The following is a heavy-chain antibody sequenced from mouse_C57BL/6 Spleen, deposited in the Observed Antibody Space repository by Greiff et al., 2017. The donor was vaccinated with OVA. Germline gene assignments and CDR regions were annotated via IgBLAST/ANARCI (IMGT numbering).Heavy chain of an antibody. CDR3: ARHSFEGYFDV. CDR2: IDPNSGGT. D-gene: IGHD1-2*01. V-gene: IGHV1-72*01. Sequence: QVQLQQPGAELVKPGASVKLSCKASGYTFTSYWMHWVKQRPGRGLEWIGRIDPNSGGTKYNEKFKSKATLTVDKPSSTAYMQLSSPTSEDSAVYYCARHSFEGYFDVWGTGTTVTVSS. J-gene: IGHJ1*03. CDR1: GYTFTSYW.